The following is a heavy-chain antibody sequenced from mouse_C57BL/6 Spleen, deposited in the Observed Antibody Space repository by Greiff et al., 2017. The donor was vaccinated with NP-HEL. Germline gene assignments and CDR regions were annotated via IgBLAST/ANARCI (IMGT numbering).Heavy chain of an antibody. CDR2: IDPETGGT. J-gene: IGHJ4*01. D-gene: IGHD1-1*01. V-gene: IGHV1-15*01. Sequence: LQESGAELVRPGASVTLSCKASGYTFTDYEMHWVKQTPVHGLEWIGAIDPETGGTAYNQKFKGKAILTADKSSSTAYMELRSLTSEDSAVDYCTRRDYGRDYAMDYWGQGTSVTVSS. CDR3: TRRDYGRDYAMDY. CDR1: GYTFTDYE.